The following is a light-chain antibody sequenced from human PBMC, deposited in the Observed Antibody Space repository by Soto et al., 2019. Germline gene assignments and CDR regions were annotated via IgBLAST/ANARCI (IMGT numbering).Light chain of an antibody. CDR3: QQSYSTPST. J-gene: IGKJ5*01. CDR2: DAS. V-gene: IGKV3-15*01. CDR1: QTIDNT. Sequence: EIVMTQSPATLSVSPGERATLSCRASQTIDNTLAWYQRKPGQAPRLLIYDASTRATGVPARFSGSGSGTEFTLTISSLQPDDFATYYCQQSYSTPSTFGQGTRREIK.